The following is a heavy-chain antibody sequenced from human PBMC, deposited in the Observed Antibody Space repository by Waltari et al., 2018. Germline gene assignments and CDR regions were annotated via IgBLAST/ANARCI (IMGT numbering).Heavy chain of an antibody. CDR2: INANTGDS. CDR1: GYTFTAYY. D-gene: IGHD1-1*01. V-gene: IGHV1-2*06. Sequence: QVHLVQSGAEVKQPGASVRVSCKTSGYTFTAYYLHWVRQAPGQGLEWMDRINANTGDSQSAQTFEGRVTLTRDTSLTTAYLELSGLRSDDTALYYCARETLPGNKIIDYWGQGTLVTVSS. J-gene: IGHJ4*02. CDR3: ARETLPGNKIIDY.